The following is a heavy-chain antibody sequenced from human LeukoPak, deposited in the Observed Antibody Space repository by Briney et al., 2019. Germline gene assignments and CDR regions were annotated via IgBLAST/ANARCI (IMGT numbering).Heavy chain of an antibody. Sequence: ASVKVSCKASGYTFTGYHMHWVRQAPGQGLEWMGWINPNSGGTNYAQKFQGRVTMTRDTSISTAYMELSRLRSDDTAVYYCARMHPYTRLLWFGEDGMDVWGQGTTVTVSS. J-gene: IGHJ6*02. CDR2: INPNSGGT. CDR3: ARMHPYTRLLWFGEDGMDV. D-gene: IGHD3-10*01. V-gene: IGHV1-2*02. CDR1: GYTFTGYH.